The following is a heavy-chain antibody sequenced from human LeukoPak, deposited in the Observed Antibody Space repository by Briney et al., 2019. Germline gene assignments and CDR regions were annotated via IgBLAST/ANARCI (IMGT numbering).Heavy chain of an antibody. CDR1: GFTFSSYG. D-gene: IGHD6-6*01. V-gene: IGHV3-30*02. Sequence: GGSLRLSCAASGFTFSSYGMHWVRQAPGKGLEWVAVIWYDGSNKYYADSVKGRFTISRDNSKNTLYLQMNSLRAEDTAVYYCAKGGQLVDYYYYYMDVWGKGTTVTVSS. CDR3: AKGGQLVDYYYYYMDV. CDR2: IWYDGSNK. J-gene: IGHJ6*03.